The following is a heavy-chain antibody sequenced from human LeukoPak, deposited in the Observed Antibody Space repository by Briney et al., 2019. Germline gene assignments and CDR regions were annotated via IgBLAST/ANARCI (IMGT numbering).Heavy chain of an antibody. CDR1: GGTFSSYA. D-gene: IGHD2-15*01. Sequence: SVKVSCKASGGTFSSYAISWVRQAPGQGLEWMGGIIPIFGTANYAQKFQGRVTITADESTSTAYMELSSLRSEDTAVYYCASDEYPPYCSGGSCYSKFDYWGQGTLVTVSS. CDR2: IIPIFGTA. J-gene: IGHJ4*02. CDR3: ASDEYPPYCSGGSCYSKFDY. V-gene: IGHV1-69*13.